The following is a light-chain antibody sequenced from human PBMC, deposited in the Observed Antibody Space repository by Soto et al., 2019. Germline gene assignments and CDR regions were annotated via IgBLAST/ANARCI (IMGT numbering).Light chain of an antibody. Sequence: QTVVTQEPSFSVSPGGTVTLTCGLSSGSVSTSYYPSWYQQTPGQAPRPLIYSTNTRSSGVPDRFSGSILGNNAALTITWAQADNEYDYYCVLYIGSGISVFGVGTKLTVL. CDR1: SGSVSTSYY. CDR2: STN. J-gene: IGLJ2*01. CDR3: VLYIGSGISV. V-gene: IGLV8-61*01.